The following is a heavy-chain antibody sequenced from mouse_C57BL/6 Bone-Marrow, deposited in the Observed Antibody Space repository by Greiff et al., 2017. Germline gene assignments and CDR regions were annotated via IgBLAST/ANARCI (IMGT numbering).Heavy chain of an antibody. CDR2: IYPGSGNT. V-gene: IGHV1-76*01. CDR3: ARRDLRRFYAMDY. D-gene: IGHD1-1*01. J-gene: IGHJ4*01. CDR1: GYTFTDYY. Sequence: QVQLQQSGAELVRPGASVKLSCKASGYTFTDYYINWVKQRPGQGLEWIARIYPGSGNTYYNEKFKGKATLTAEKSSSTAYMQLSSLTSEDSAVYFCARRDLRRFYAMDYWGQGTSVTVSS.